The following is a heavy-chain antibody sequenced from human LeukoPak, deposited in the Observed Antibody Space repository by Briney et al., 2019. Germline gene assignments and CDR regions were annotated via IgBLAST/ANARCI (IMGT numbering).Heavy chain of an antibody. CDR3: ARDGCGGSCFHYYYYYMDV. CDR2: ISTIGST. J-gene: IGHJ6*03. D-gene: IGHD2-15*01. CDR1: SGSISSSNYY. Sequence: SETLSLTCTVSSGSISSSNYYWSWIRQPAGKGLEWIGRISTIGSTNYNPSLNSRVTISIDTSKNQFSLKPSSVTAADTAVYYCARDGCGGSCFHYYYYYMDVWGKGTTVTIPS. V-gene: IGHV4-61*02.